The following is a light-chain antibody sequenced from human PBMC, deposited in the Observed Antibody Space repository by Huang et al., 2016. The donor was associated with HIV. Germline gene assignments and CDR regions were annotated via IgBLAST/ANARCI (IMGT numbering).Light chain of an antibody. CDR2: KAS. CDR1: QSISSW. V-gene: IGKV1-5*03. Sequence: DIQMTQSPSTLSASVGDRVTITCRAIQSISSWLAWYQQKPGKAPKVMIYKASSLESGFPSRFSGSGSGTEFTLTISSLQPDDFATYYCQQYNSYSVTFGQGTKVEIK. J-gene: IGKJ1*01. CDR3: QQYNSYSVT.